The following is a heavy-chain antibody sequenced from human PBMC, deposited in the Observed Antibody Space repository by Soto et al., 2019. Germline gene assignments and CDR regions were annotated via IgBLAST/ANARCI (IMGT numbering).Heavy chain of an antibody. Sequence: SETLSLTCTVSGGSVSSGSYYWSWIRQPPGKGLEWIGYIYYSGSTNYNPSLKSRVTISVDTSKNQFSLKLSSVTAADTAVYYCARTGGWSPDEPFDYWGQGTLVTVSS. J-gene: IGHJ4*02. CDR3: ARTGGWSPDEPFDY. V-gene: IGHV4-61*01. CDR2: IYYSGST. D-gene: IGHD6-19*01. CDR1: GGSVSSGSYY.